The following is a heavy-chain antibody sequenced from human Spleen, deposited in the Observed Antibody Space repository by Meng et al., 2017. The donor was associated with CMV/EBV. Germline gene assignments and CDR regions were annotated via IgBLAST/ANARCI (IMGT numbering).Heavy chain of an antibody. CDR1: GFTFSSYD. CDR3: ARVWGLQPDYYGMDV. Sequence: GESLKISCAASGFTFSSYDMHWVRQATGKGLEWVSASGTADDTYYPGSVKGRFTISRENAKNSLYLQMNSLRAGDTAVYYCARVWGLQPDYYGMDVWGQGTTVTVSS. D-gene: IGHD4-11*01. V-gene: IGHV3-13*01. CDR2: SGTADDT. J-gene: IGHJ6*02.